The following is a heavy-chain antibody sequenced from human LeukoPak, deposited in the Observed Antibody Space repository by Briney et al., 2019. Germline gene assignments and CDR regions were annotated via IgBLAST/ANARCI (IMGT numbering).Heavy chain of an antibody. J-gene: IGHJ4*02. CDR2: IKQDGSEK. CDR1: GFTFSSYW. Sequence: GGSLRLSCAASGFTFSSYWMSWVCQAPGKGLEWVANIKQDGSEKYYVDSVKGRFTISRDNAKSSLYLQMNSLREEDTAVYYCAREGHGFDYWGQGTLVTVSP. V-gene: IGHV3-7*01. CDR3: AREGHGFDY.